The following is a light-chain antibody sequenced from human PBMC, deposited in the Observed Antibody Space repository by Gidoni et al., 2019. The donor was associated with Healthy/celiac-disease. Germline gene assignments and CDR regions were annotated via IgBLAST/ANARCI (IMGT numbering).Light chain of an antibody. CDR2: EGS. J-gene: IGLJ3*02. Sequence: QSALTQPASVSVSPGQSITISCTGTSSDVGSYNLVSWYQQHPGKAPKLMIYEGSKRPSGVSNRFSGSKSGNTASLTISGLQAEDEADYYCCSYAGSSTRWVFGGGTKLTVL. CDR1: SSDVGSYNL. V-gene: IGLV2-23*01. CDR3: CSYAGSSTRWV.